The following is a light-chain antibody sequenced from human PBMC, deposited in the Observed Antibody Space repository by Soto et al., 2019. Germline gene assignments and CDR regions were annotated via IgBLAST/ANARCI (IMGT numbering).Light chain of an antibody. CDR2: DAS. CDR1: QSFRGL. CDR3: QQRSNFT. V-gene: IGKV3-11*01. J-gene: IGKJ1*01. Sequence: EVVLTQSPVTLSLSPGERATLSCRASQSFRGLLAWYQQKPGQAPRLLIYDASNRATGIPARFSGSGSGTDFTLTISSLEPEDFAVYYCQQRSNFTFGQGTKGDIK.